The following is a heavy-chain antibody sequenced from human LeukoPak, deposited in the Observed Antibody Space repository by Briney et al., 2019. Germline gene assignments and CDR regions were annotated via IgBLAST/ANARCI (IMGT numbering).Heavy chain of an antibody. J-gene: IGHJ4*02. D-gene: IGHD3-22*01. CDR1: GFTFSSYA. CDR3: AKPSYYDSSGYYSYYFDH. V-gene: IGHV3-23*01. CDR2: ISGSGGST. Sequence: PGGSLRLSCAASGFTFSSYAMSWVRQAPGKGLEWVSAISGSGGSTYYADSVKGRFTISRDNSKNTLYLQMNSLRAEDTAVYYCAKPSYYDSSGYYSYYFDHWGQGTLVTVSS.